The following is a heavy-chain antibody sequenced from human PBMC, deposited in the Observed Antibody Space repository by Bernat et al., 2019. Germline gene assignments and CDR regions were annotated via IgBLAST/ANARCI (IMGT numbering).Heavy chain of an antibody. D-gene: IGHD1-1*01. CDR1: GFTFSSYE. CDR2: ISWNSATI. CDR3: AKELSAGERFHYMDV. J-gene: IGHJ6*03. Sequence: EVQLVESGGGLVQPGGSLRLSCAASGFTFSSYEMNCVRQAPGKGLEWVSGISWNSATIAYADSEKDRITISRDNDKNYLYLQMNSLKGEDTALYDCAKELSAGERFHYMDVWGVGTTVTVSS. V-gene: IGHV3-9*01.